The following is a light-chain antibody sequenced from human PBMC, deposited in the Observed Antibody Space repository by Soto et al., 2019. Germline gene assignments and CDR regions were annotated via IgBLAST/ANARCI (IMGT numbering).Light chain of an antibody. CDR2: GAS. V-gene: IGKV3-15*01. J-gene: IGKJ1*01. CDR3: QQYDNWPRT. Sequence: EIVMTQSPATLSVSPGERATLSCRASQSVTSKLAWYQHKPGQAPRLLIFGASSRATDIPARFSGSGSGTEFTLTINSLQSEDFAVYYCQQYDNWPRTFGQGTKVE. CDR1: QSVTSK.